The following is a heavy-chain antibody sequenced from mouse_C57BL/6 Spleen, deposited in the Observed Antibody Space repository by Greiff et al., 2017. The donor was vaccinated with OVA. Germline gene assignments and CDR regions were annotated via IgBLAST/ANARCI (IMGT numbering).Heavy chain of an antibody. CDR2: ISDGGSYT. CDR1: GFTFSSYA. CDR3: AREHYGSYFDY. Sequence: EVKVVESGGGLVKPGGSLKLSCAASGFTFSSYAMSWVRQTPEKRLEWVATISDGGSYTYYPDNVKGRFTISRDNAKNNLYLQMSHLKSEDTAMYYCAREHYGSYFDYWGQGTTLTVSS. V-gene: IGHV5-4*01. D-gene: IGHD1-1*01. J-gene: IGHJ2*01.